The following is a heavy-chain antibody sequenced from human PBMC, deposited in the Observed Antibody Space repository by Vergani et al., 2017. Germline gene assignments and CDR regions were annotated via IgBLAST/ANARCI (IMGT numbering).Heavy chain of an antibody. V-gene: IGHV4-38-2*01. CDR3: AGGKNDFGARDAFDI. D-gene: IGHD4-17*01. CDR2: IYHSGST. CDR1: GYSISSGSY. Sequence: QVQLQQWGAGLLKPSETLSLTCAVSGYSISSGSYWGWIRQPPGKGLEWIGSIYHSGSTNYNPSLKSPVTISVDTSKNQFSLKLSSVTAAVTPVYYWAGGKNDFGARDAFDIWGQGTMVTVSS. J-gene: IGHJ3*02.